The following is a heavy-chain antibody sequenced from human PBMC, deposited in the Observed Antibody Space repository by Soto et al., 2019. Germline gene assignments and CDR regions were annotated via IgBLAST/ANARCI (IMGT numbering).Heavy chain of an antibody. D-gene: IGHD3-10*01. CDR3: ARAGSTLTGHLLDYYGMDV. CDR1: GGTFSSYA. V-gene: IGHV1-69*13. Sequence: GASVKVSCKASGGTFSSYAISWVRQAPGQGLEWMGGIIPIFGTANYAQKFQGRVTITADESTSTAYMELSSLRSEDTAVYYCARAGSTLTGHLLDYYGMDVWGQGTTVTVSS. J-gene: IGHJ6*02. CDR2: IIPIFGTA.